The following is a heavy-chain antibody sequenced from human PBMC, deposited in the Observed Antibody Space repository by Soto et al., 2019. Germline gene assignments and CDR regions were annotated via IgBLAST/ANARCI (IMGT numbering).Heavy chain of an antibody. Sequence: PGGSLRLSCAASGFTFSSYGMHWVRQAPGKGLEWVAVISYDGSNKYYADSVKGRFTISRDNSKNTLYLQMNSLRAEDTALYYCAKVSRYYYYMDVWGKGTTVTVSS. V-gene: IGHV3-30*18. CDR1: GFTFSSYG. J-gene: IGHJ6*03. CDR2: ISYDGSNK. CDR3: AKVSRYYYYMDV.